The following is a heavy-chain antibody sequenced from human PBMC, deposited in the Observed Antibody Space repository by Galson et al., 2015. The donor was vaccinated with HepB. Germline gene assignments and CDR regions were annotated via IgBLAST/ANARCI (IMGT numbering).Heavy chain of an antibody. CDR1: GLTFSTYG. CDR2: IWYDGSNK. Sequence: SLRLSCAVSGLTFSTYGMHWVRQAPGKGLEWVAVIWYDGSNKNDADSVKGRFTIFRDNSKNMLYLQMNSLRAEDTAVYYCARERINIADEGSALDIWGQGTMVTVSS. CDR3: ARERINIADEGSALDI. V-gene: IGHV3-33*01. D-gene: IGHD6-13*01. J-gene: IGHJ3*02.